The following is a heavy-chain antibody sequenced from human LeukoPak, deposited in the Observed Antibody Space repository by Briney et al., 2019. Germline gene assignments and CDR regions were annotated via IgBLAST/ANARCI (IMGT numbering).Heavy chain of an antibody. J-gene: IGHJ4*02. CDR1: GFTFRSYS. CDR3: ARGYSSSWPRLDY. D-gene: IGHD6-13*01. Sequence: GGALRLFCAASGFTFRSYSMNWVPQAPGKGLEWVSSISSSSSYIYYADSVKGRFTISRDNAKNSLYLQMNSLRAEDTAVYYCARGYSSSWPRLDYWGQGTLVTVSS. V-gene: IGHV3-21*01. CDR2: ISSSSSYI.